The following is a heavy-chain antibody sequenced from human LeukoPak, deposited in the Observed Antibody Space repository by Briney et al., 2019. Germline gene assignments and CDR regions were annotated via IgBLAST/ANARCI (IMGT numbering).Heavy chain of an antibody. Sequence: GGSLRLSCAASGFTFSSYAMHWVRQAPGKGLEYVSAISSNGGSTHYANSVKGRFTISRDNSKNTLYLQMGSLRAEDMAVYYCARAGKAAAGTPWFDPWGQGTLVTVSS. CDR3: ARAGKAAAGTPWFDP. V-gene: IGHV3-64*01. D-gene: IGHD6-13*01. J-gene: IGHJ5*02. CDR2: ISSNGGST. CDR1: GFTFSSYA.